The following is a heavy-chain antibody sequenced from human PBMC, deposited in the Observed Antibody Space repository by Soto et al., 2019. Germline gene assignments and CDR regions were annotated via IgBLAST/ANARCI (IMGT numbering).Heavy chain of an antibody. CDR3: ARSTWFGEPGGYYYAMDV. CDR1: GGSISSSKW. Sequence: SETLSLTCAVSGGSISSSKWWSWVRQPPGKGLEWVGEIYHSGSTNYNPSLKSRVTISVDKSKNQFSLKLNPVTAADTAVYYCARSTWFGEPGGYYYAMDVWGQGTTVTVSS. CDR2: IYHSGST. V-gene: IGHV4-4*02. D-gene: IGHD3-10*01. J-gene: IGHJ6*02.